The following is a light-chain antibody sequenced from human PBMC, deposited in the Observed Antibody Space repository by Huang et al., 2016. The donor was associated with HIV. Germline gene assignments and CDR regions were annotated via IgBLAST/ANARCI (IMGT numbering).Light chain of an antibody. CDR2: SAS. V-gene: IGKV2-28*01. J-gene: IGKJ2*01. CDR3: MQGLQTPRT. Sequence: DIVMTQSPLSLSVAPGEPDSISCRSTQTLLRSDGPGSLGWFLQKPGQSPQLLIHSASNRASGVPDRFSGTGSGTNFTLRISRVEAEDVGVYYCMQGLQTPRTFGQGTKLKIK. CDR1: QTLLRSDGPGS.